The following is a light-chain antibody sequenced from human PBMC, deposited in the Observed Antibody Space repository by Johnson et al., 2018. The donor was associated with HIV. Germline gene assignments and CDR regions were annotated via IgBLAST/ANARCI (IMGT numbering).Light chain of an antibody. CDR3: GTWDSSRSAPYG. CDR2: ENN. J-gene: IGLJ1*01. V-gene: IGLV1-51*02. CDR1: SSNIANNY. Sequence: QSVLTQPPSVSAAPGQKVTISCSGSSSNIANNYVSWYQQLPGTAPKLLIYENNKRPSGIPDRFSGSKSGTSATLGITGLQTGDEADYYCGTWDSSRSAPYGFGTGTQVTVL.